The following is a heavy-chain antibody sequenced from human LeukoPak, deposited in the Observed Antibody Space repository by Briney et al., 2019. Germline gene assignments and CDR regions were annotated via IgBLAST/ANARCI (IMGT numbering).Heavy chain of an antibody. CDR2: IYPGDSDT. V-gene: IGHV5-51*01. CDR3: VRPRSSGSFDAFDI. J-gene: IGHJ3*02. D-gene: IGHD6-19*01. CDR1: RHSFSTYW. Sequence: GESLKISCKGSRHSFSTYWIGWVRQMPGEGLEWMGIIYPGDSDTRYSPSFQGQVTISADKSITTAYLQWSSLKASDTAMYYCVRPRSSGSFDAFDIWGQGTMVTVSS.